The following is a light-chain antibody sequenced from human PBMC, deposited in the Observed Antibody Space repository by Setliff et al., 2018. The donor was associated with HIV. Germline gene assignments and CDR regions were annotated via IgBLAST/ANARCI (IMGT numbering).Light chain of an antibody. CDR2: SSN. V-gene: IGLV1-44*01. CDR1: SSNIGSNT. Sequence: VLTQPPSASGTPGQKVTISCSGSSSNIGSNTVNWYQQLPGTAPKLLIYSSNVRPSRVPDRFSGSKSGTSASLAISGLQAEDEADYYCAAWDDSLTGYDFGTGTKVTV. J-gene: IGLJ1*01. CDR3: AAWDDSLTGYD.